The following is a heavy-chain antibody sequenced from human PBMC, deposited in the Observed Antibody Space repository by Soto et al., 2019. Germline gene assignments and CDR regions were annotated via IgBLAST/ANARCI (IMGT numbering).Heavy chain of an antibody. V-gene: IGHV1-18*01. J-gene: IGHJ3*01. Sequence: ASVKVSCKASGYTFTSYGISWVRQAPGQGLEWMEWISAYNGNTNYAQKLQGRVTMTTDTSTSTAYMELRSLRSDDTAVYYCATESLVAGRGEWAVFDFWGKGTMVTVSS. CDR3: ATESLVAGRGEWAVFDF. CDR1: GYTFTSYG. D-gene: IGHD6-19*01. CDR2: ISAYNGNT.